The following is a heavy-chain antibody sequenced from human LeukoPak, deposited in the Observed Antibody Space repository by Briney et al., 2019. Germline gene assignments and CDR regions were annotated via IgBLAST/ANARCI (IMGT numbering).Heavy chain of an antibody. V-gene: IGHV1-69*13. CDR3: ASSPKTHFGVVIIRRDYYYYYGMDV. J-gene: IGHJ6*02. D-gene: IGHD3-3*01. CDR2: IIPIFGTA. CDR1: GYTFTNYG. Sequence: SVKVSCKASGYTFTNYGISWVRQAPGQGLEWMGGIIPIFGTANYAQKFQGRVTITADESTSTAYMELSSLRSEDTAVYYCASSPKTHFGVVIIRRDYYYYYGMDVWGQGTTVTVSS.